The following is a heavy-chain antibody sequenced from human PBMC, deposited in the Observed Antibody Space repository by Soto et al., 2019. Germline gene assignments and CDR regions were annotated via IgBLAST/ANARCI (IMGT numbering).Heavy chain of an antibody. Sequence: QVQLVESGGGVVQPGRSLRLSCAASGFTFSSYAMHWVRQAPGKGLEWVAVISYDGSNKYYADSVKGRFTISRDNSKNTLYLQMNSLRAEDTAVYYCARGLGIAAAGTLSRRYGMDVWGQGTTVTVSS. V-gene: IGHV3-30-3*01. CDR1: GFTFSSYA. D-gene: IGHD6-13*01. CDR3: ARGLGIAAAGTLSRRYGMDV. J-gene: IGHJ6*02. CDR2: ISYDGSNK.